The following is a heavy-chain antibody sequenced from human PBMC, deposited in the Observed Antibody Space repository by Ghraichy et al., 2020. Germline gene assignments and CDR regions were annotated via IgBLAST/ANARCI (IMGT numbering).Heavy chain of an antibody. V-gene: IGHV4-39*01. Sequence: SETLSLTCTVSGGSISSSSYYWGWIRQPPGKGLEWIGSIYYSGSTYYNPSLKSRVTISVDTSKNQFSLKLSSVTAADTAVYYCARPQALVGQDGAAGFAFDIWGQGTMVTVSS. D-gene: IGHD1-26*01. CDR1: GGSISSSSYY. J-gene: IGHJ3*02. CDR2: IYYSGST. CDR3: ARPQALVGQDGAAGFAFDI.